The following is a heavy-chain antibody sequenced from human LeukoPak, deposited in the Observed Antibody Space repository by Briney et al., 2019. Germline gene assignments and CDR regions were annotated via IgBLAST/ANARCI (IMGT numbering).Heavy chain of an antibody. V-gene: IGHV4-4*07. CDR2: IYSSGST. J-gene: IGHJ4*02. CDR3: AKADYDSEFDY. CDR1: GGSISTYY. Sequence: SETLSLTCTVSGGSISTYYRTWIRQPAGKGLEWIGRIYSSGSTNYNPSLKSRVTISVDTSKNQFSLKLSSVTAADTAVYYCAKADYDSEFDYWGQGTLVTVSS. D-gene: IGHD3-22*01.